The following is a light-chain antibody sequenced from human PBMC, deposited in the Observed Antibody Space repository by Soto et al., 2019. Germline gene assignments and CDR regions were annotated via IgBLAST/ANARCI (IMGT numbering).Light chain of an antibody. Sequence: IVLTQAPATLSLSPGERATLSCRASQSVSSHLAWYQQKPGQAPRLLVYGASTRATGIPARFSGSGAGTDFTLTITSLQSEDFGVYFCQQYSDWPRTFGQGTKVDIK. J-gene: IGKJ1*01. CDR2: GAS. CDR1: QSVSSH. CDR3: QQYSDWPRT. V-gene: IGKV3-11*01.